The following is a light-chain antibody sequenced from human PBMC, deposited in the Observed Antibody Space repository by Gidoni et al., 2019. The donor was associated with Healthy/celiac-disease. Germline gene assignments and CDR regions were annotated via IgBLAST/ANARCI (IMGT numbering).Light chain of an antibody. CDR2: QDS. CDR1: KLGDKY. V-gene: IGLV3-1*01. CDR3: QAWDSSTVV. J-gene: IGLJ2*01. Sequence: SYELTQPPPVSVSPEQTASITCSGDKLGDKYACWYQQKPGKSPVLVISQDSKRPSGIPERFSGSNSGNTATLTISGTQAMDEADYYCQAWDSSTVVFGGGTKLTVL.